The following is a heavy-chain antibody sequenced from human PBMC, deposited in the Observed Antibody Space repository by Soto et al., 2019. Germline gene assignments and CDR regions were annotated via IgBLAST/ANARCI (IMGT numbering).Heavy chain of an antibody. J-gene: IGHJ4*02. CDR1: GFTFSSYW. D-gene: IGHD6-13*01. CDR3: ARDQYSSSWLNFDY. Sequence: GGSLRVCWAAAGFTFSSYWRHWVSQAPGKGLVWVSRINSDGSSTSYADSVKGRFTISRDNAKKTLHLQMNSLRADDTAVYYCARDQYSSSWLNFDYWGQGPLVTVSS. V-gene: IGHV3-74*01. CDR2: INSDGSST.